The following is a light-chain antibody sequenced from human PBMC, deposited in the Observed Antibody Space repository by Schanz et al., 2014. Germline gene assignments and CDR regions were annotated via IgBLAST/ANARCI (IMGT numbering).Light chain of an antibody. CDR3: QKYNGAPLIT. Sequence: DIQMTQSPATLSASVGDRVTITCRASQSISSWLAWYQQKPGKAPKLLIYDASSLESGVPSRFSGSGSGTDFTLTISSLQPEDVATYYCQKYNGAPLITFGQGTRLEIK. CDR2: DAS. CDR1: QSISSW. V-gene: IGKV1-5*01. J-gene: IGKJ5*01.